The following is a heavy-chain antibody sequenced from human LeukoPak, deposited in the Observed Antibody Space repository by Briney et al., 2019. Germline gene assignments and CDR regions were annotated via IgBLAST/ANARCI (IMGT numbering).Heavy chain of an antibody. D-gene: IGHD3-22*01. CDR1: GFTVSSNY. CDR2: IYSGGST. J-gene: IGHJ4*02. V-gene: IGHV3-53*01. Sequence: GGSLRLSCAASGFTVSSNYMSWVRQAPGKGLEWVSVIYSGGSTYYADSVKGRFTISRDNSKNTLYLQMNSLRAEDTAVYYCARFLYYYDSSGFDYWGQGTLVTVSS. CDR3: ARFLYYYDSSGFDY.